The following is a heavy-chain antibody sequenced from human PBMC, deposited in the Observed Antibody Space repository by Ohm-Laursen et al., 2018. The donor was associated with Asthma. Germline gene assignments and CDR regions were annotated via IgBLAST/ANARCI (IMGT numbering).Heavy chain of an antibody. J-gene: IGHJ3*01. Sequence: SLRLSCAASGFSVSRHFMNWIRQGPEKGLEWVSDIYPGGATFYADSVKGRFTISRDDSKNTLNLQMSSLRGDDTAGYYCARGQGSGDISGSDPFDLWGQGTTVIVSS. CDR1: GFSVSRHF. CDR2: IYPGGAT. CDR3: ARGQGSGDISGSDPFDL. V-gene: IGHV3-53*01. D-gene: IGHD3-10*01.